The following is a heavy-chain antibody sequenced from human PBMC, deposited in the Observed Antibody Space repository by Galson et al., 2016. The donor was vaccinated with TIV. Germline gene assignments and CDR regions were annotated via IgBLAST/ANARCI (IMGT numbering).Heavy chain of an antibody. CDR3: AREPTVFGALSCLDS. Sequence: SLRLSCAASGFTFGTYTMNWVRLTPGKGLEWVASISGNSRYIYYTDSLMGRFTISRDNSKNLLSLHMNSLGVEDTAIYYCAREPTVFGALSCLDSWGPGTLVTVSS. CDR2: ISGNSRYI. CDR1: GFTFGTYT. D-gene: IGHD3-3*01. J-gene: IGHJ4*02. V-gene: IGHV3-21*06.